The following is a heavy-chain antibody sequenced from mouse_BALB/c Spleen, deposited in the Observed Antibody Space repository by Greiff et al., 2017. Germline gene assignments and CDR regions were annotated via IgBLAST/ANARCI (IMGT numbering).Heavy chain of an antibody. D-gene: IGHD1-2*01. J-gene: IGHJ4*01. CDR3: ARHYSFAMDY. V-gene: IGHV1-7*01. CDR1: GYTFTSYW. Sequence: QVQLQQSGAELAKPGASVKMSCKASGYTFTSYWMHWVKQRPGQGLEWIGYINPSTGYTEYNQKFKDKATLTADKSSSTAYMQLSSLTSEDSAVYYCARHYSFAMDYWGQGTSVTVSS. CDR2: INPSTGYT.